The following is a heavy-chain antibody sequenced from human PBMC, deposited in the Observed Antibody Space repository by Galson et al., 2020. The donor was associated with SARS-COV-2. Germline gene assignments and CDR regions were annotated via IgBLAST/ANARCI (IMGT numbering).Heavy chain of an antibody. CDR2: IYPSGTT. V-gene: IGHV4-30-4*07. Sequence: SETLSLTCAVSGGSFSSGGNSWSWIRQPPGKGLEWIGYIYPSGTTYYNPSLESRVSMSVDTSRNQFSLNFNSVTAADTAVYFCARVSRYGRYDISHFDFWGQGTLVTVSS. D-gene: IGHD3-22*01. J-gene: IGHJ4*02. CDR3: ARVSRYGRYDISHFDF. CDR1: GGSFSSGGNS.